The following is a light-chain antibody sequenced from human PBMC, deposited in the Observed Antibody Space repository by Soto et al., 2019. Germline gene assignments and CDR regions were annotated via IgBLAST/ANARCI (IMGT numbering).Light chain of an antibody. Sequence: EIVMTQSPATQSVSPGERATLSCRASQSVSSNLAWYQQKPGQAPRLLIYGASTRATGIPARFSGSGSGTEFTLTISSLQSEDFAVYYCQQYNNWPYTFGQGTKVDIK. CDR3: QQYNNWPYT. J-gene: IGKJ2*01. CDR1: QSVSSN. V-gene: IGKV3-15*01. CDR2: GAS.